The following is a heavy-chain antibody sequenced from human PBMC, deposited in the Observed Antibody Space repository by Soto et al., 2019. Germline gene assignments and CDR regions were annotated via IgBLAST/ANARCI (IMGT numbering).Heavy chain of an antibody. V-gene: IGHV4-59*01. CDR3: ARVNYGNYYYYYGMDV. D-gene: IGHD4-17*01. J-gene: IGHJ6*02. CDR2: VYHSGTT. Sequence: SETLSLTCTVSGGSISTYYWSWIRQSPGKGPEWIGYVYHSGTTNYNPSLESRVTMSLDTSKNQFSLKLSAVTTADTAVYYCARVNYGNYYYYYGMDVWGQGTTVTVSS. CDR1: GGSISTYY.